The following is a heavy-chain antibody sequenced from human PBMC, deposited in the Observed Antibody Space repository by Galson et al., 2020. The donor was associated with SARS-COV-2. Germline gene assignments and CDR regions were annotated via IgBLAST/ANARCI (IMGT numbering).Heavy chain of an antibody. V-gene: IGHV4-31*03. CDR2: VSYSGST. D-gene: IGHD4-17*01. CDR3: ARAPNGDYLDY. Sequence: SETLSLTCTVSGGSFSSGGYYWSWIRQHPGKGLEWVGYVSYSGSTYYNPSLNSRVTMSVDRSKNQFSRKLSSVTAADTAVYFCARAPNGDYLDYWGQGTLVTVSS. CDR1: GGSFSSGGYY. J-gene: IGHJ4*02.